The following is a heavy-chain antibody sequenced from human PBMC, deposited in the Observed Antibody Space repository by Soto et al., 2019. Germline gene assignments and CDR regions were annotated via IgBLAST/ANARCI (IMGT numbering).Heavy chain of an antibody. D-gene: IGHD6-6*01. J-gene: IGHJ6*03. V-gene: IGHV4-59*01. CDR3: ARAIAARPYYYYYYYMDV. CDR2: IYYSGST. CDR1: GGCISSYY. Sequence: SETLALTCTVSGGCISSYYWRWIRQPPGKGLEWIGYIYYSGSTNYNPSLKSRVAISVDTSKNQFSLKLSSVTAADTAVYYCARAIAARPYYYYYYYMDVWGKGTTVTV.